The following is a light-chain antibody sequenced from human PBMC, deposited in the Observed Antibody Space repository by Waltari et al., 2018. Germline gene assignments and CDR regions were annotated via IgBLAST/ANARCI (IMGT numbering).Light chain of an antibody. J-gene: IGKJ4*01. CDR3: QQANSFPLT. CDR2: AAS. CDR1: LGINSW. Sequence: DIQMTQSPSSVSASVGDRVTITCRASLGINSWLAWSQQKPGKAPKLLIYAASSLHSGVPSRFCGSGSGTDFTLTIDSLQPEDFATYYGQQANSFPLTFGGGTKVEI. V-gene: IGKV1D-12*01.